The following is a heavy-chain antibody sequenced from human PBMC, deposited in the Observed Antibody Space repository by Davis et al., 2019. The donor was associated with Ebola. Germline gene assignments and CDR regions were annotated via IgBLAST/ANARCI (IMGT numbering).Heavy chain of an antibody. Sequence: GGSLRLSCAASGFTFSGSAMHWVRQASGKGLEWVGRIRSKANNYATAYAASVKGRFTISRDDSKNTAYLQMNSLKTEDTAVYYCTSGITGTRGDYWGQGTLVTVSS. D-gene: IGHD1-20*01. CDR3: TSGITGTRGDY. CDR1: GFTFSGSA. J-gene: IGHJ4*02. V-gene: IGHV3-73*01. CDR2: IRSKANNYAT.